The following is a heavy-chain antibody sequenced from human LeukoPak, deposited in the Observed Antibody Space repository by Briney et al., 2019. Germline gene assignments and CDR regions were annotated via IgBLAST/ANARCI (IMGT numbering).Heavy chain of an antibody. J-gene: IGHJ5*02. CDR2: ISYDGSNK. V-gene: IGHV3-30-3*01. Sequence: PGGSLRLSCGVSGFTFSSYAMHWVRQAPGKGLEWVAVISYDGSNKYSADSVKGRFTISRDNSKNTLYLQMNSLRVEDTAVYYCARTRMVKQLVGGWFDPWGQGTLVTVSS. D-gene: IGHD6-13*01. CDR1: GFTFSSYA. CDR3: ARTRMVKQLVGGWFDP.